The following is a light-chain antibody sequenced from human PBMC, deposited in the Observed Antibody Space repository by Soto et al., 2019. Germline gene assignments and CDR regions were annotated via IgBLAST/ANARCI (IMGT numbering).Light chain of an antibody. CDR2: AAS. Sequence: DIQMTQTPLSLSAFVGDRVTMTCRASQNIYINLNWYQQKPGKAPQLLIYAASTLQSGVPSRFSGNGSRTDFTLAISSLQPEDSATYYCQHTYSTLTFGGGTKVQI. CDR3: QHTYSTLT. CDR1: QNIYIN. J-gene: IGKJ4*01. V-gene: IGKV1-39*01.